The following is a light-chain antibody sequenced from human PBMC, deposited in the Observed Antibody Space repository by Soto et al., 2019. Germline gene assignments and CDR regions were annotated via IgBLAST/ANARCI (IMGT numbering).Light chain of an antibody. J-gene: IGKJ4*01. V-gene: IGKV1-5*03. CDR3: QQYNSSPLT. CDR2: KAS. Sequence: DIQITQSPSTLSASVGYRVTITCRASQSISSWLAWYQQKPGKAPKLLIYKASSLESGVPSRFSGSGSGTEFTLTISSLQPDDFATYYCQQYNSSPLTFGGGTTGDIK. CDR1: QSISSW.